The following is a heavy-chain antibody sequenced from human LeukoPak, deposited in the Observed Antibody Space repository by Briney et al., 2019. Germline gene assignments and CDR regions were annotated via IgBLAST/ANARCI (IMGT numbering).Heavy chain of an antibody. V-gene: IGHV3-11*01. CDR3: ARAQYSGSYYGAFDI. J-gene: IGHJ3*02. CDR1: GFTFSDYY. D-gene: IGHD1-26*01. Sequence: PGGSLRLSCAASGFTFSDYYMSWIRQAPGKGLEWVSYISSSGSTIYYADSVKGRFTISRDNAKNSLYLQMNSLRAEDTAVYYCARAQYSGSYYGAFDIWGQGTMVTVSS. CDR2: ISSSGSTI.